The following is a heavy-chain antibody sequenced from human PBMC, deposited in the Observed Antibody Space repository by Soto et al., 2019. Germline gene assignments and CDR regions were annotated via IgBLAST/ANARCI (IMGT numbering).Heavy chain of an antibody. Sequence: LSLTCTVSGGSISSYYWSWIRQPPGKGLEWIGYIYYSGSTNYNPSLKSRVTISVDTSKNQFSLKLSSVTAADTAVYYCARVRRLDTNYYYYGMDVWGQGTTVTVSS. CDR3: ARVRRLDTNYYYYGMDV. V-gene: IGHV4-59*01. J-gene: IGHJ6*02. CDR1: GGSISSYY. D-gene: IGHD5-18*01. CDR2: IYYSGST.